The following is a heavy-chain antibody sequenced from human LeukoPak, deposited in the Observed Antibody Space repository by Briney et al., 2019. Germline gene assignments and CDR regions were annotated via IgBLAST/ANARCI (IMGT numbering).Heavy chain of an antibody. CDR1: GFTFSSYA. CDR3: AKDLGGYDRNY. CDR2: ISYDGSNK. Sequence: PGGSLRLSRAASGFTFSSYAMHWVRQAPGKGLEWVAVISYDGSNKYYADSVKVRFTISRDNSKNTLYLQMNSLRAEDTAVYYCAKDLGGYDRNYWGQGTLVTVSS. D-gene: IGHD5-12*01. J-gene: IGHJ4*02. V-gene: IGHV3-30*04.